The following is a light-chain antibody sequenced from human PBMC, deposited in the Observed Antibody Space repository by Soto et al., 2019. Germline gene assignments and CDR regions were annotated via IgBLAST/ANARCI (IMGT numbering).Light chain of an antibody. J-gene: IGLJ1*01. V-gene: IGLV2-14*01. CDR3: NSYTAFNTRV. CDR2: EVS. CDR1: SSDVGAYDY. Sequence: QSALAQPASVSGSLGQSITISCTGTSSDVGAYDYVSWYQQHPGKVPKLLIYEVSDRPPGVSDRFSGSKSVNTASLTISRLQSEDEADYYCNSYTAFNTRVFGTGTKLTVL.